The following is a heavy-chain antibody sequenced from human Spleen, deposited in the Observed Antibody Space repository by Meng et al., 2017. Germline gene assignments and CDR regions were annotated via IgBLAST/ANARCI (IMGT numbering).Heavy chain of an antibody. V-gene: IGHV3-11*04. CDR1: GFTFSDYY. J-gene: IGHJ4*02. Sequence: GESLKISCAASGFTFSDYYMSWIRQAPGKGLEWVSYISSSGSTIYYADSVKGRFTISRDNAKNSLYLQMNSLRAEDTAVYYCAREVLDYYDTSGYYYGWGQGTLVTVSS. CDR3: AREVLDYYDTSGYYYG. D-gene: IGHD3-22*01. CDR2: ISSSGSTI.